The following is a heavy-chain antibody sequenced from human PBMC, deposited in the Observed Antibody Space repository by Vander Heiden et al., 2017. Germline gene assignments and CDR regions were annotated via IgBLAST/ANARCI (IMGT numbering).Heavy chain of an antibody. CDR2: ISGAGDGT. CDR3: GRDPNGDYIGAFEF. Sequence: EVRLLESGGDLVQPGGSLRLSCAASGFNFGAYALTWVRHAPNQGLEWVSSISGAGDGTVYADSVRGRFTISRDNSRNTLFLQMDSLRDDDTATYFCGRDPNGDYIGAFEFWGQGTVVTVS. J-gene: IGHJ3*01. CDR1: GFNFGAYA. V-gene: IGHV3-23*01. D-gene: IGHD4-17*01.